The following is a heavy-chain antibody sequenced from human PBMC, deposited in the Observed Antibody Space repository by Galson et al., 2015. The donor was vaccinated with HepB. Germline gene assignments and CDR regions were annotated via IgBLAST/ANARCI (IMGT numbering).Heavy chain of an antibody. D-gene: IGHD3-22*01. V-gene: IGHV3-74*01. CDR2: INSDGTNI. CDR1: GFMLSNYW. Sequence: SLRLSCAASGFMLSNYWMHWVRQTPGKGPVWVSRINSDGTNIYYADSVKGRFTISRDNARNTLYLEMNSLRAEHTAVYHCAKRPDSSRLTHHWLDPWGQGTLVTVSS. J-gene: IGHJ5*02. CDR3: AKRPDSSRLTHHWLDP.